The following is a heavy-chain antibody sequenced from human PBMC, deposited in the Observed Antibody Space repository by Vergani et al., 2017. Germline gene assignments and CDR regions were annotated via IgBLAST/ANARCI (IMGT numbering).Heavy chain of an antibody. Sequence: QVQLQESGPGLVKPSETLSLTCTVSGGSISSYYWSWTRQPPGKGLEWIGYIYYSGSTNYNPSLKSRVTISVETSKNQFPRKLSSVTAADTAVYYGARGGFWIGYFAFDIWGQGSMVTV. J-gene: IGHJ3*02. D-gene: IGHD3-3*01. V-gene: IGHV4-59*01. CDR1: GGSISSYY. CDR2: IYYSGST. CDR3: ARGGFWIGYFAFDI.